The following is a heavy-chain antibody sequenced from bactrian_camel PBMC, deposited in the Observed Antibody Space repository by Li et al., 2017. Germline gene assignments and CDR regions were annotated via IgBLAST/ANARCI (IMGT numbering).Heavy chain of an antibody. J-gene: IGHJ4*01. V-gene: IGHV3S40*01. CDR2: INTGGANT. Sequence: DVQLVESGGGLVQPGGSLRLSCAASGSVFSDYDMTWVRQVPGKGLEWVSSINTGGANTYYTGSVRGRFTISRDNAKNTLSLQMNSLKTEDTAVYYCAAGIFLVYWGQGTQVTVS. CDR1: GSVFSDYD. CDR3: AAGIFLVY.